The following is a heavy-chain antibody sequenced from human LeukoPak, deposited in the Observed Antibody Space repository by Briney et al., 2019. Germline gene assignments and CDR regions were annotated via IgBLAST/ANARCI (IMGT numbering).Heavy chain of an antibody. CDR2: ISSNGGST. CDR3: ANLQRATISL. Sequence: GGSLRLSCAASVFTFSSYAMHWVRQAPGKGLEYVSAISSNGGSTYYANSVKGRFTISRDNSKNTLYLQMGSLRAEDTAVYYCANLQRATISLWGQGTLVTVSS. CDR1: VFTFSSYA. V-gene: IGHV3-64*01. J-gene: IGHJ4*02. D-gene: IGHD5-12*01.